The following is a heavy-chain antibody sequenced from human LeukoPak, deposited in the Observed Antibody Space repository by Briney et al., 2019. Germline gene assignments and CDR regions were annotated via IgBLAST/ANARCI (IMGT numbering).Heavy chain of an antibody. CDR2: ISASGLTA. CDR1: GFIFNNSG. Sequence: GGSLTLSCAAPGFIFNNSGMGWVRQAPGRGLEWVSAISASGLTAYYGDSVKGRFTISRDNAKNTLYLHMSSLRGEDTAIYYCTENTWGRGTRVTVSS. V-gene: IGHV3-23*01. J-gene: IGHJ4*02. CDR3: TENT.